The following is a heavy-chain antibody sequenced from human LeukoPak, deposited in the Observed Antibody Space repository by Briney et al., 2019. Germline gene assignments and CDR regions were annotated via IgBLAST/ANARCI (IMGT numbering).Heavy chain of an antibody. CDR1: GFTFSSYE. Sequence: GGSLRLSCAASGFTFSSYEMNWVRQAPGKGLEWVSYISSSGSTIYYTDSVKGRFTISRDNAKNSLYLQMNSLRAEDTALYYCAKDYYDSYYFDYWGQGTLVTVSS. D-gene: IGHD3-22*01. CDR2: ISSSGSTI. V-gene: IGHV3-48*03. J-gene: IGHJ4*02. CDR3: AKDYYDSYYFDY.